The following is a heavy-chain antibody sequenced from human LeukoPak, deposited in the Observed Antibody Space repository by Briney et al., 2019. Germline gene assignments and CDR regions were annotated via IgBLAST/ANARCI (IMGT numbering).Heavy chain of an antibody. J-gene: IGHJ4*02. CDR3: AKGRYHDSRGCYSLDYFVY. D-gene: IGHD3-22*01. V-gene: IGHV3-30*18. CDR2: ISYDGSNK. Sequence: GGPLRLSCAASGFTFSSYGMHWVRQAPGKGLEWVAVISYDGSNKRYGDSVKGRFTLSRDNSKNTLYLHMNSLRAEDTAVYYCAKGRYHDSRGCYSLDYFVYWGQGTLVTVSS. CDR1: GFTFSSYG.